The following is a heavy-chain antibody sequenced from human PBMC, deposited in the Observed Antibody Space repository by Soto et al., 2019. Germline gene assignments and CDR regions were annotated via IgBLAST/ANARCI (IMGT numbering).Heavy chain of an antibody. J-gene: IGHJ4*02. Sequence: EVQLVESGGGLVKPGGSLRLSCAASGFTFSSYSMNWVRQAPGKGLVWVSSISSSSSYIYYADSVKGRFTISRDNAKNSLYLQMNSLRAEDTAVYYCAQSKKSYGDYVPFDYWGQGTLVTVSS. CDR3: AQSKKSYGDYVPFDY. V-gene: IGHV3-21*01. CDR1: GFTFSSYS. CDR2: ISSSSSYI. D-gene: IGHD4-17*01.